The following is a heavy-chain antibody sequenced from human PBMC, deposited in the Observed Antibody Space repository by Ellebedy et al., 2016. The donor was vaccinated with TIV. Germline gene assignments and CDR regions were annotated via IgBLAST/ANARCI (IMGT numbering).Heavy chain of an antibody. D-gene: IGHD4-23*01. CDR1: GLTFSSHA. J-gene: IGHJ3*02. V-gene: IGHV3-23*01. CDR3: ARDPVGVGPAFDI. CDR2: ISGSGGNT. Sequence: PGGSLRLSCAASGLTFSSHAMSWVRQAPGKGLEWVSSISGSGGNTYYADSVKGRFTISRDNSKDTLYLQVNSLRAEDMAVYYCARDPVGVGPAFDIWGQGTMVTVSS.